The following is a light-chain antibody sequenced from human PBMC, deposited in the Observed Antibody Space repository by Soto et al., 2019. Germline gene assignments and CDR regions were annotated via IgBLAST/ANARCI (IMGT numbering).Light chain of an antibody. J-gene: IGLJ1*01. CDR1: SSNIGSVYD. CDR2: GNT. V-gene: IGLV1-40*01. Sequence: QAVVTQSPSVSGAPGQTVTISCTGSSSNIGSVYDVHWYQQLPGTAPKLLIYGNTNRPSGVPDRFPGSKSATSASLAITGVQGEDEAYYYCQSFDSSLSGSVFGTGTKLTVL. CDR3: QSFDSSLSGSV.